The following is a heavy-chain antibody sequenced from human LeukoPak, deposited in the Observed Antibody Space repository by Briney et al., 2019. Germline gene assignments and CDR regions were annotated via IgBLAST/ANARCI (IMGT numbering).Heavy chain of an antibody. CDR1: GGTFSSYA. D-gene: IGHD6-19*01. Sequence: SVKVSCKASGGTFSSYAISWVRQAPGQGLEWMGRIIPILGIANYAQKFQGRVTITADKSTSTAYMELSSLRSEDTAVYYCARSIAVAGTGYYFDYWGQGTLVTVSS. CDR2: IIPILGIA. J-gene: IGHJ4*02. CDR3: ARSIAVAGTGYYFDY. V-gene: IGHV1-69*04.